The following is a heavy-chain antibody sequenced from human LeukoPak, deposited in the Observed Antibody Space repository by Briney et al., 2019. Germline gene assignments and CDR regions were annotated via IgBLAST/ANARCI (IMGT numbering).Heavy chain of an antibody. CDR3: ARDDYYGRWFDP. CDR2: IYYSGST. V-gene: IGHV4-59*11. D-gene: IGHD3-10*01. J-gene: IGHJ5*02. CDR1: GGSIISHY. Sequence: SETLSVTCTVSGGSIISHYWSWIRQPLGKGLEWIGYIYYSGSTNYNPSLKSRVTISVDTSKNQFSLKLSSVTAADTAVYYCARDDYYGRWFDPWGQGTLVTVSS.